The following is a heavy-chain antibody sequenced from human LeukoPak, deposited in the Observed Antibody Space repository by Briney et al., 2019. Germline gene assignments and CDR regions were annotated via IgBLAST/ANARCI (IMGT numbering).Heavy chain of an antibody. CDR1: GFTFSRYG. Sequence: GGSLRLSCAASGFTFSRYGMHWVRQAPGKGLEWVAVISYDGSNKYYADSVKGRFTISRDNSKNTLYLQMNSLRAEDTAVYYCARERGGPLAAAAPDYWGQGTLVTVSS. CDR3: ARERGGPLAAAAPDY. V-gene: IGHV3-30*03. J-gene: IGHJ4*02. D-gene: IGHD6-13*01. CDR2: ISYDGSNK.